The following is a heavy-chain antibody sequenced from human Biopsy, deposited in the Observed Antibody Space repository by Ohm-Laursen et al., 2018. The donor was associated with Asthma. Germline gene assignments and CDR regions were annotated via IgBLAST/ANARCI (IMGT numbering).Heavy chain of an antibody. Sequence: SLRLSCPASGFAVSRDHMFWVRQAPGKGLEWVSVIYSGGTSHTADSVRGRFTISRDYSKNTLYLQMNSLRAEDTAVYYCAKARIHHFYDSSGYYQHDWGQGTLVTVSS. V-gene: IGHV3-66*01. J-gene: IGHJ4*02. D-gene: IGHD3-22*01. CDR3: AKARIHHFYDSSGYYQHD. CDR2: IYSGGTS. CDR1: GFAVSRDH.